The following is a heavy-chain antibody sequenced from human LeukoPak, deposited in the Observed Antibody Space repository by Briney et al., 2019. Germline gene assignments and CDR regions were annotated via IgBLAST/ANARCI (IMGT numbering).Heavy chain of an antibody. Sequence: SETLSLTCTVSGYSISSGYFWGWIRQPPGKGLEWLGSIYHSGSTYCNPSLKSRVTISVDTSKNQFSLKLSSVTAADTAVYYCARAKHLLLWFGGLPNWFDPWGQGTLVTVSS. J-gene: IGHJ5*02. CDR1: GYSISSGYF. D-gene: IGHD3-10*01. CDR2: IYHSGST. V-gene: IGHV4-38-2*02. CDR3: ARAKHLLLWFGGLPNWFDP.